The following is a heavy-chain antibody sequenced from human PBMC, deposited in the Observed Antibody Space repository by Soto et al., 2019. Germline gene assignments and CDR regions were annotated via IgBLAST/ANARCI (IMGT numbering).Heavy chain of an antibody. CDR2: IYYSGST. CDR3: ARYLHTGSYTSWFDA. J-gene: IGHJ5*02. CDR1: GGSISSYY. Sequence: SETLSLTCTVSGGSISSYYWSWIRQPPGKGLEYIGYIYYSGSTNYNPSLKSRVTISVGTSKKQFSLKLSSVTAADTAVYYCARYLHTGSYTSWFDAWGQGPRVTVSS. D-gene: IGHD7-27*01. V-gene: IGHV4-59*01.